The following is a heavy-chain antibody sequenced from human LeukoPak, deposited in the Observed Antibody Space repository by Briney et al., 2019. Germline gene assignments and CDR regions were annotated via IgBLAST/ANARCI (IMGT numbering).Heavy chain of an antibody. CDR2: ISGSGGST. J-gene: IGHJ4*02. Sequence: GGSLRLSCAASGFTFSSYAMSWVRQAPGKGLEWVSAISGSGGSTYYADSVKGRFTISRDNSKNTLYLQMNSLRAEDTAVYYCAKEARGFIVGATFYFDYWGQGTLVTVSS. CDR1: GFTFSSYA. D-gene: IGHD1-26*01. V-gene: IGHV3-23*01. CDR3: AKEARGFIVGATFYFDY.